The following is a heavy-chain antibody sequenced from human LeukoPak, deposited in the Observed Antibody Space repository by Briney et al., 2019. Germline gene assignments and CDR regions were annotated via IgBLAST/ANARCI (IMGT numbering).Heavy chain of an antibody. Sequence: PGGSLRLSCAASGFTFSSNYMSWVRQAPGKGLEWVSVIYSGGSTYYADSVKGRFTISRDNSKNTLYLQMNSLRAEDTAVYYCARNIQDYVWGSYLIDYWGQGTLVTVSS. V-gene: IGHV3-53*01. CDR1: GFTFSSNY. D-gene: IGHD3-16*01. CDR2: IYSGGST. CDR3: ARNIQDYVWGSYLIDY. J-gene: IGHJ4*02.